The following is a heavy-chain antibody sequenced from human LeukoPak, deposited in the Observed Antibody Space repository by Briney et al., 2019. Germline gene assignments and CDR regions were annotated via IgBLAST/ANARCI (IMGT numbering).Heavy chain of an antibody. CDR1: GGSFSGYY. CDR3: ARGLSSGWSNFDY. J-gene: IGHJ4*02. Sequence: PSETLSLTCAVYGGSFSGYYWSWIRQPPGKGLEWIGEINHSGSTNYNPSLKSRVTISVDTSKNQFSLKLSSVTAADTAVYYCARGLSSGWSNFDYWGQGTPVTVSS. CDR2: INHSGST. D-gene: IGHD6-19*01. V-gene: IGHV4-34*01.